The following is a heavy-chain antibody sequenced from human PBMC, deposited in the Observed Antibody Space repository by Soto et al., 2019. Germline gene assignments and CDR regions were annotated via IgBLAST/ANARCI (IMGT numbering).Heavy chain of an antibody. D-gene: IGHD3-9*01. V-gene: IGHV1-69*13. J-gene: IGHJ3*02. CDR2: IIPIFGTA. Sequence: SVKVSCKASGGTFSSYAISWVRQAPGQGLEWMGGIIPIFGTANYAQKFQGRVTITADESTSTAYMELSSLRSEDTAVYYCAILIYDIWTGYYIPYAFDIWGKGTMVTV. CDR1: GGTFSSYA. CDR3: AILIYDIWTGYYIPYAFDI.